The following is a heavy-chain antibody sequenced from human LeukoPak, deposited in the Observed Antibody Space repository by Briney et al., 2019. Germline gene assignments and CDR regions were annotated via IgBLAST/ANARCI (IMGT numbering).Heavy chain of an antibody. D-gene: IGHD2-2*01. V-gene: IGHV1-18*01. CDR2: ISAYNGNT. CDR1: GYTFTSYG. Sequence: ASVKVSCKASGYTFTSYGISWVRQAPGQGLEWMGWISAYNGNTNYAKKLQGRVTMTTDTSTSTAYMELRSLRSDDTAVYYCARGLPAALRGPFDPWGQGTLVTVSS. J-gene: IGHJ5*02. CDR3: ARGLPAALRGPFDP.